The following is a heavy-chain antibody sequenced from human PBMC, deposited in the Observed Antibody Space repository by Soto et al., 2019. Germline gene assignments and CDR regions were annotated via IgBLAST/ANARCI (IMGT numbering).Heavy chain of an antibody. CDR1: GGSFSGYY. CDR2: INRSGST. Sequence: SETLSLTCAVYGGSFSGYYWSWIRQPPGKGLEWIGEINRSGSTNYNPSLKSRVTISVDTSKNQFSLKLSSVTAADTAVYYCARGPTVNPYYFDYWGQGTLVTVSS. D-gene: IGHD4-17*01. CDR3: ARGPTVNPYYFDY. J-gene: IGHJ4*02. V-gene: IGHV4-34*01.